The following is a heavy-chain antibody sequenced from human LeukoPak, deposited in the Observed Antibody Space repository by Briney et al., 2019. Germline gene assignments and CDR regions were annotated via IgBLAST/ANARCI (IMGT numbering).Heavy chain of an antibody. V-gene: IGHV3-30-3*01. Sequence: GGSLRLSCAASGFTFSSYAMHWVRQAPGKGLDWVAVISNDGSIEYYADSVKGRFTISRDNSKNTLYLQMNSLRAEDTAVYYCARRTYDGSGKDAFDIWGQGTMVTVS. CDR1: GFTFSSYA. CDR2: ISNDGSIE. CDR3: ARRTYDGSGKDAFDI. D-gene: IGHD3-10*01. J-gene: IGHJ3*02.